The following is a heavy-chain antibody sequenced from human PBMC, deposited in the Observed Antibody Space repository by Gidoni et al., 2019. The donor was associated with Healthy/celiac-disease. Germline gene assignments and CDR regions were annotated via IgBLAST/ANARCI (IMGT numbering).Heavy chain of an antibody. D-gene: IGHD6-13*01. CDR3: ARELGSLIDY. V-gene: IGHV3-48*03. Sequence: EVQLVESGGGLVQPGGSLRLSCAASGFTFSSYEMNWVRQAPGKGMEWVSYISSSGSTIYYADSVKGRFTISRDNAKNSLYLQMNSLRAEDTAVYYCARELGSLIDYWGQGTLVTVSS. J-gene: IGHJ4*02. CDR1: GFTFSSYE. CDR2: ISSSGSTI.